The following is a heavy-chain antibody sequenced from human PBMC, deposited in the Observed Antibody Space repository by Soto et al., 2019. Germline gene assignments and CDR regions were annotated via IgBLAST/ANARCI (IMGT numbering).Heavy chain of an antibody. CDR3: AVDTTIEGNNWLDA. CDR2: VYHTGNA. V-gene: IGHV4-30-4*08. D-gene: IGHD5-18*01. J-gene: IGHJ5*02. CDR1: VGSISRVAYY. Sequence: SETLSLTCTFSVGSISRVAYYWSWIRQLPGKGLEWIGYVYHTGNADYNPSLKSRISMSVDTSKNQFSMDLKDVTAADTAVYYCAVDTTIEGNNWLDALGQGTMVNVSS.